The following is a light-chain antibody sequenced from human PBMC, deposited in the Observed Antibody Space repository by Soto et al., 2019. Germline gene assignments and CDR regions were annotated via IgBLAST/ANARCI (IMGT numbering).Light chain of an antibody. V-gene: IGLV6-57*04. CDR2: EDD. J-gene: IGLJ2*01. CDR1: SGSIGSNS. Sequence: NFMLTQPHSVSESPGKTVTISCTRSSGSIGSNSVQWYQQRPGSAPTTVIYEDDQRPSGVPNRFAGSIDRSSNSASLTISGLQTEDEADYYCQPYDTHTVVFGGGIQLTVL. CDR3: QPYDTHTVV.